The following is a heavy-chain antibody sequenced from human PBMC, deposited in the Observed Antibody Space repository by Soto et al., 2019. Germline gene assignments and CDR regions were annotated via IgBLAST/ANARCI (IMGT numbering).Heavy chain of an antibody. D-gene: IGHD3-22*01. J-gene: IGHJ4*02. CDR3: ADRHDGNGYAYDY. CDR2: LHHTGAI. Sequence: SETLSLTCTVSGVSLNTAVHNWDWIRQPPGEGLEWLGGLHHTGAIFYNPSFRGRVSISFDTSKNQLSLTLTSMTAADTAVYYCADRHDGNGYAYDYWGQGTLVTVSS. CDR1: GVSLNTAVHN. V-gene: IGHV4-39*01.